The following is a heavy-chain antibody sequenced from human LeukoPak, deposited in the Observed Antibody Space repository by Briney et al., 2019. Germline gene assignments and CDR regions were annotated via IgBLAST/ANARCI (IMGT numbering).Heavy chain of an antibody. CDR2: IYYSGST. CDR1: GGAISSYY. D-gene: IGHD6-13*01. CDR3: AREVAGEAAPAGGVDY. Sequence: SETLSLTCTVSGGAISSYYWSWIRQPPGKGLEWIGYIYYSGSTYYNPSLKSRVTISVDTSKNQFSLKLSSVTAADTAVYYCAREVAGEAAPAGGVDYWGQGTLVTVSS. V-gene: IGHV4-59*12. J-gene: IGHJ4*02.